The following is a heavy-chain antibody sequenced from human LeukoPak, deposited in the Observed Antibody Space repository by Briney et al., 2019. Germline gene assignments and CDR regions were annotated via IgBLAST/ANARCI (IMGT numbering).Heavy chain of an antibody. CDR3: AESGAPQDTPPQLHYGMDV. V-gene: IGHV1-69*04. Sequence: SSVKVSCKASGGTFSSYAISWVRQAPGQGLEWMGRIIPIFGIANYAQKFQGRVTITADKSTSTAYMELSSLRSEDTAVYYCAESGAPQDTPPQLHYGMDVWGQGTTVTVSS. CDR2: IIPIFGIA. CDR1: GGTFSSYA. J-gene: IGHJ6*02. D-gene: IGHD1-26*01.